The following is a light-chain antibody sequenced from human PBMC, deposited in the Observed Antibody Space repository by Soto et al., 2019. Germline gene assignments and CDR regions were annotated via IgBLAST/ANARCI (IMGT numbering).Light chain of an antibody. J-gene: IGKJ4*01. Sequence: DIQMTPSPSSLSASVGDRVTLTCQASEDISNYLNWYQQKPGQAPKLLIYDSSALETGVPSRFSGSGSATDFTLTISSLQPEDFATYYCQQYDDLPLTFGGGTKVE. V-gene: IGKV1-33*01. CDR1: EDISNY. CDR3: QQYDDLPLT. CDR2: DSS.